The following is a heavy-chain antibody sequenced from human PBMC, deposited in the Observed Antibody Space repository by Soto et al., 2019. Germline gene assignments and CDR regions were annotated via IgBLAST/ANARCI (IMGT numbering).Heavy chain of an antibody. J-gene: IGHJ6*02. CDR2: ISPYSGNT. V-gene: IGHV1-18*01. CDR1: GYICVNYA. D-gene: IGHD3-16*01. CDR3: AMVDNYVTPTPQDV. Sequence: QVQLVQCGDEVRKPGSSVKVSCKASGYICVNYAIAWVRQARGQGLEWMGWISPYSGNTHYASKVQGRLTMTTDTSSSTANMDLGSLTSDDTAGYYCAMVDNYVTPTPQDVWGQGTTVTVSS.